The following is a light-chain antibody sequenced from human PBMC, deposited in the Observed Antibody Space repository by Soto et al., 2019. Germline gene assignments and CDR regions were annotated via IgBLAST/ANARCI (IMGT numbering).Light chain of an antibody. CDR2: GAS. J-gene: IGKJ5*01. CDR1: QSISTN. CDR3: QQYNNYIT. V-gene: IGKV3-15*01. Sequence: EIVMTQSPATLSVSPGERATLSCGASQSISTNLAWYQHKPGQAPRLLIYGASTRATGIPARFSGSGSGTEFTLTINSLQSEDFAVYCCQQYNNYITFGQGTRLEIK.